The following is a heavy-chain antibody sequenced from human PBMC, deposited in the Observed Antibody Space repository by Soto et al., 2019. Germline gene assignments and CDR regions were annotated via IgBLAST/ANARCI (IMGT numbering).Heavy chain of an antibody. CDR3: ARDGSYYDVLTEHYFDV. Sequence: VPLVESGGGVVQPGRSLRLSCAASGFTFSSYAMHWVRQAPGKGLEWVAVISDDGTNKDYADSVKGRFTISRDKSKSTLDLQMDSLRPEDTAVYYCARDGSYYDVLTEHYFDVWGQGTLVSVSA. J-gene: IGHJ4*02. V-gene: IGHV3-30*04. CDR2: ISDDGTNK. CDR1: GFTFSSYA. D-gene: IGHD3-9*01.